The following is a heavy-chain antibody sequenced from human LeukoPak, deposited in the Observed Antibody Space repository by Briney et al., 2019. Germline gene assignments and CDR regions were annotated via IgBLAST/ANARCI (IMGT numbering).Heavy chain of an antibody. CDR3: ARGLLGPQYFDL. CDR2: IYHTGST. D-gene: IGHD3-16*01. V-gene: IGHV4-30-2*01. Sequence: SETLSLTCAVSGVSISSGGYSWSWIRQPPGKGLEWIGYIYHTGSTYYNPSLKNRVTVSVDTSKNQFSLKLSSVTAADTAVYYCARGLLGPQYFDLWGRGTLVTVSS. J-gene: IGHJ2*01. CDR1: GVSISSGGYS.